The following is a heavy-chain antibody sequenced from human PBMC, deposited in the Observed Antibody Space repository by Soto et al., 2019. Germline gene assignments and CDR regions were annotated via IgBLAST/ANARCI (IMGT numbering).Heavy chain of an antibody. V-gene: IGHV3-7*03. D-gene: IGHD3-3*01. CDR2: IKQDGSEK. CDR3: ARVVGGYDFWSGYSDY. CDR1: GFTFSSYW. Sequence: LRLSCAASGFTFSSYWMSWVRQAPGKGLEWVANIKQDGSEKYYVDSVKGRFTISRDNAKNSLYLQMNSLRAEDTAVYYCARVVGGYDFWSGYSDYWGQGTLVTVSS. J-gene: IGHJ4*02.